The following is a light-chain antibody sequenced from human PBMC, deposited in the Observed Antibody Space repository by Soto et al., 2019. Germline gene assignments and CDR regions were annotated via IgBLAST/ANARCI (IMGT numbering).Light chain of an antibody. CDR1: SSNIGAGYD. J-gene: IGLJ2*01. CDR3: QSYDSSLSGSGV. CDR2: GNT. V-gene: IGLV1-40*01. Sequence: QSVLTQPPSVSGALGQRVTISCTGSSSNIGAGYDVHWYQQLPGTAPKLLIYGNTNRPSGVPDRFSGSKSGTSASLAITGLQAEDEADYYRQSYDSSLSGSGVFGGGTKPTVL.